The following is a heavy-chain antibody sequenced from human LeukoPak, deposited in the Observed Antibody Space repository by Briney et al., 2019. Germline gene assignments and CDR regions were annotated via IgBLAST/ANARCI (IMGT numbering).Heavy chain of an antibody. CDR1: GYTFTSYG. V-gene: IGHV1-18*01. CDR3: ARGGSHYDSSGYYYVLSY. J-gene: IGHJ4*02. Sequence: VASVKVSCKASGYTFTSYGISWVRQAPGQGLEWMGWISAYNGNTNYAQKLQGRVTMTTDTSTSTAYMELRSLRSDDTAVYYCARGGSHYDSSGYYYVLSYWGQGTLVTVSS. CDR2: ISAYNGNT. D-gene: IGHD3-22*01.